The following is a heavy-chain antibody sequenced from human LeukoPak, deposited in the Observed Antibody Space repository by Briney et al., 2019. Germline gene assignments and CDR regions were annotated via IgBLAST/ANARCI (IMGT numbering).Heavy chain of an antibody. D-gene: IGHD3-16*01. J-gene: IGHJ4*02. CDR1: GFTFSSYW. CDR3: ARVGETYYFDY. Sequence: GGSLRLSCAASGFTFSSYWMTWVRQAPGKRLEWVANMNQDGSEKYYVDSVKGRFTISRDNAKNSLYLQMNSLRAEDTAVYYCARVGETYYFDYWGQGTLVTVSS. CDR2: MNQDGSEK. V-gene: IGHV3-7*01.